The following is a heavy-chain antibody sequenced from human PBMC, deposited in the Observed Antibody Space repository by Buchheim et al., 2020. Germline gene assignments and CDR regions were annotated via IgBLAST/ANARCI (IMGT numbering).Heavy chain of an antibody. J-gene: IGHJ4*02. CDR2: VSYDGDKK. V-gene: IGHV3-30*18. D-gene: IGHD6-13*01. CDR1: GFTFSRNG. Sequence: QVQLVESGGGVVQPGRSLRLSCAASGFTFSRNGMHWVRQAPGKGLEWVAVVSYDGDKKYYVDSVKGRFPISRDNSKNTVYLQMNSLRAEDTAVYYCAKDVRSEAAAMDSWGQGT. CDR3: AKDVRSEAAAMDS.